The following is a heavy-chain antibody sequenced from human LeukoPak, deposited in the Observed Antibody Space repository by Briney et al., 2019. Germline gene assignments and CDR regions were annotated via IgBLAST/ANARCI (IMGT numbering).Heavy chain of an antibody. CDR2: ISGSSDDI. D-gene: IGHD1-26*01. CDR1: GFTFSNYA. J-gene: IGHJ4*02. V-gene: IGHV3-21*01. Sequence: PGGSLRLSCAVSGFTFSNYAMTWVRQAPGKGLEWVSSISGSSDDIYYADSVKGRFTISRDNSKNSLYLQMNRLRAEDTALYYCARRGYHDYSGFDYWGQGTLVTVSS. CDR3: ARRGYHDYSGFDY.